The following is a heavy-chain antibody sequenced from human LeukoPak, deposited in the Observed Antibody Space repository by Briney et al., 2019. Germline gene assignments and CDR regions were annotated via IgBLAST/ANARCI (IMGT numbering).Heavy chain of an antibody. CDR1: GYTFTNYG. Sequence: ASVKVSCTASGYTFTNYGVSRVRQAPGQGLEWMGWISAYNGNTDYAQKLQGRVTMTTDTSTSTAYMELRSLRSDDTAVYYCARVLAYCSSTSCHDYWGQGTLVTVYS. CDR2: ISAYNGNT. J-gene: IGHJ4*02. CDR3: ARVLAYCSSTSCHDY. V-gene: IGHV1-18*01. D-gene: IGHD2-2*01.